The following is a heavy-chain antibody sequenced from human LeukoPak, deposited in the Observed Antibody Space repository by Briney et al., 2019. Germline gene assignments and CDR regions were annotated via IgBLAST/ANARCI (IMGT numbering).Heavy chain of an antibody. D-gene: IGHD1-26*01. CDR2: VLYDGNT. V-gene: IGHV4-39*01. CDR1: GGSITSGTYF. Sequence: SETLSLTCSVSGGSITSGTYFWVWIRQVSGQGLEWIGHVLYDGNTYFNPSLKSRVTISVDTSKNQFSLKLSSVTAADTAVYYCASPSSGSYPMNYYYYGMDVWGQGTTVTVSS. J-gene: IGHJ6*02. CDR3: ASPSSGSYPMNYYYYGMDV.